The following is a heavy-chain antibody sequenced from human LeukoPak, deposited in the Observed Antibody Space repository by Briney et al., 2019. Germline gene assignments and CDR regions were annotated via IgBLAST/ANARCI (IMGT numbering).Heavy chain of an antibody. D-gene: IGHD4-17*01. V-gene: IGHV4-39*01. CDR1: GGSISSSSYC. J-gene: IGHJ5*02. CDR3: AGQTVTMVYRFDP. Sequence: PSETLSLTCTVSGGSISSSSYCWGWIRQPPGKGLEWIGSIYYSGSTYYNPSLKSRATISVDTSKNQFSLKLSSVTAADTAVYYCAGQTVTMVYRFDPWGQGTLVTVSS. CDR2: IYYSGST.